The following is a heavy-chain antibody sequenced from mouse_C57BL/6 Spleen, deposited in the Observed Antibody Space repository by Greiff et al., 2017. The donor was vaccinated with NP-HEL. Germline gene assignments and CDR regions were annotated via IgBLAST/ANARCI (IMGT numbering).Heavy chain of an antibody. D-gene: IGHD4-1*01. Sequence: EVQGVESGGGLVKPGGSLKLSCAASGFTFSDYGMHWVRQAPEKGLEWVAYISSGSSTIYYADTVKGRFTISRDNAKNTLFLQMTSLRSEDTAMYYCARHGLGQEFAYWGQGTLVTVSA. CDR3: ARHGLGQEFAY. CDR2: ISSGSSTI. J-gene: IGHJ3*01. CDR1: GFTFSDYG. V-gene: IGHV5-17*01.